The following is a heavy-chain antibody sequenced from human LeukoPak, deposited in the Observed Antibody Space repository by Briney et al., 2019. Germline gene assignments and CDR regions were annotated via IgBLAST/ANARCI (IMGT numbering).Heavy chain of an antibody. CDR1: GFTFSDYY. CDR2: ISDDGSNK. CDR3: AKHPLQPTYYYDSSGYYNH. Sequence: PGGSLRLSCAASGFTFSDYYMSWVRQAPGKGLEWVAVISDDGSNKYYADSVKGRFTISRDNSKNTLYLQMNSLRAEDTAVYYCAKHPLQPTYYYDSSGYYNHWGQGTLVTVSS. D-gene: IGHD3-22*01. J-gene: IGHJ5*02. V-gene: IGHV3-30*18.